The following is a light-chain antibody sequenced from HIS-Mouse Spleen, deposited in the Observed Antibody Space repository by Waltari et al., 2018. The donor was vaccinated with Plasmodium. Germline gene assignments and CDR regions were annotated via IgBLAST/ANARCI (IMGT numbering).Light chain of an antibody. CDR1: SSDVGSYNL. CDR2: EGI. Sequence: HSALTPPASVSAAPGPSITISCTSPSSDVGSYNLVPWYQQRPGKAPKLMIYEGIKRPSGVSNRFSGSKSGNTASLTISGLQAEDEADYYCCSYAGSSTVVFGGGTKLTVL. CDR3: CSYAGSSTVV. J-gene: IGLJ2*01. V-gene: IGLV2-23*01.